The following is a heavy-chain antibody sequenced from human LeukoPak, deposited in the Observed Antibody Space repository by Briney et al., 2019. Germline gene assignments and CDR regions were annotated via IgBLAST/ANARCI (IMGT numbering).Heavy chain of an antibody. CDR2: IRPSGGST. CDR3: AREMGYYDSSAHYYYAMDV. D-gene: IGHD3-22*01. V-gene: IGHV1-46*01. CDR1: AYTLTSDN. Sequence: ASVKVSCKASAYTLTSDNIHWVREAPGQGLEWMGLIRPSGGSTIYAQKVQGGVTMTTDTSTSTAYMELRSLRSDDTAVYYCAREMGYYDSSAHYYYAMDVWGQGTTVTVSS. J-gene: IGHJ6*02.